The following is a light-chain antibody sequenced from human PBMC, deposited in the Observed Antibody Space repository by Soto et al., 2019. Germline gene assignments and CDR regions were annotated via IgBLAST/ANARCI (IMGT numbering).Light chain of an antibody. V-gene: IGKV3-11*01. Sequence: EIVFTQSPDTLSLSPGDRATLSCRASQSINNYLAWYQQKPGQAPRLLIYDGSNRATGIPARFSGSGSGTDFTLTISSLEPEDFAVYYCQQRSDWPPITFGQGTRLEI. J-gene: IGKJ5*01. CDR1: QSINNY. CDR3: QQRSDWPPIT. CDR2: DGS.